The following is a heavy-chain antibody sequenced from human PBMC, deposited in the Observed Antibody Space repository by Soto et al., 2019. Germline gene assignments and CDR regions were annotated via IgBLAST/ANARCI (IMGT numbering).Heavy chain of an antibody. CDR2: ISSSSSYI. J-gene: IGHJ3*02. CDR3: ARTGTTNAFDI. D-gene: IGHD1-1*01. Sequence: GSLILSCAASVFTFSSYSMTWFRQAPGKGLEWVSSISSSSSYIYYADSVKGRFTISRDNAKNSLYLQMNSLRAEDTAVYYCARTGTTNAFDIWGQGTMVTVSS. CDR1: VFTFSSYS. V-gene: IGHV3-21*01.